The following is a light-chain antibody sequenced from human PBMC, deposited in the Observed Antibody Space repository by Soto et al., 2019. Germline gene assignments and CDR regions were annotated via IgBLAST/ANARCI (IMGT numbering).Light chain of an antibody. Sequence: QSVLTQPPSASGTPGQRVTISCSGSSSNIGSNYVYWYQQLPGTAPKLLIYRNNQRPSGVPDRFSGSKSGTSASLAISCLRSEDEADYYCAAWDDSLSGWVFGGGTKLTVL. J-gene: IGLJ3*02. CDR3: AAWDDSLSGWV. CDR1: SSNIGSNY. CDR2: RNN. V-gene: IGLV1-47*01.